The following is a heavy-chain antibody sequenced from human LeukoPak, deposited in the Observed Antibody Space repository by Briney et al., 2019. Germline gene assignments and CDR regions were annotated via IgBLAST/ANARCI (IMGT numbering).Heavy chain of an antibody. V-gene: IGHV3-20*04. D-gene: IGHD4-23*01. CDR2: INWNGGST. CDR1: GFTFDDYG. CDR3: ARGYGGDAYYYYYMDV. Sequence: GGSLRLSCAASGFTFDDYGMSWVRQAPGKGLEWVSGINWNGGSTGYADSVEGRFTISRDNAKNSLYLQMNSLRAEDTALYYCARGYGGDAYYYYYMDVWGKGTTVTVSS. J-gene: IGHJ6*03.